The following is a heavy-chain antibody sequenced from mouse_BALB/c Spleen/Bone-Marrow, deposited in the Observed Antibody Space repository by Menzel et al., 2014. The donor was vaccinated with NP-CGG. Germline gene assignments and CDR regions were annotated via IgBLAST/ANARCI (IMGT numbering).Heavy chain of an antibody. CDR2: INPDSSTI. J-gene: IGHJ3*01. Sequence: EVKLVESGGGLVQPGGSLNLSCAASGFDFXGFWMGWVRQAPGKGLEWIGEINPDSSTINYTPSLKDRFIISRDNAKNTLYLQMSKVRSEDTALYYCARLGYYGGFAYWGRGTLVTVSA. CDR1: GFDFXGFW. V-gene: IGHV4-1*02. CDR3: ARLGYYGGFAY. D-gene: IGHD2-3*01.